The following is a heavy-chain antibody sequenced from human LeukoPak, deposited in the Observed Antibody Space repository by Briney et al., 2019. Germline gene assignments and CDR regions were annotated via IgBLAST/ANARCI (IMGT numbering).Heavy chain of an antibody. Sequence: SETLSLTCAAYGGSFSGYYWSWIRQPPGKGLEWIGEINHSGSTNYNPSLKSRVTISVGTSKNQFSLKLSSVTAADTAVYYCARGRPIAGYYYYYGMDVWGQGTTVTVSS. CDR1: GGSFSGYY. D-gene: IGHD6-13*01. CDR2: INHSGST. CDR3: ARGRPIAGYYYYYGMDV. J-gene: IGHJ6*02. V-gene: IGHV4-34*01.